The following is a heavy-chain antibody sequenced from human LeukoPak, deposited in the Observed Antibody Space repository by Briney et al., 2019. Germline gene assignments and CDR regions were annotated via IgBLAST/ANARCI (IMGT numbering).Heavy chain of an antibody. CDR3: ASGYSGYAPFDY. Sequence: SETLPLTCTVSGGSISSYYWSWIRQPPGKGLEWIGYIYYSGSTNYNPSLKSRVTISVDTSKNQFSLKLSSVAAADTAVYYCASGYSGYAPFDYWGQGTLVTVSS. V-gene: IGHV4-59*01. D-gene: IGHD5-12*01. CDR1: GGSISSYY. CDR2: IYYSGST. J-gene: IGHJ4*02.